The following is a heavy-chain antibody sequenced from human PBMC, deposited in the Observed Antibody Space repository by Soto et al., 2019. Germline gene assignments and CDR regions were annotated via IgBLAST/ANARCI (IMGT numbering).Heavy chain of an antibody. CDR2: IIPIRGIA. V-gene: IGHV1-69*02. CDR3: ASRYDSSDY. J-gene: IGHJ4*02. D-gene: IGHD3-22*01. Sequence: QVQLVQSGAEVKKPGSSVKVSCKASGGTFSSYTISWVRQAPGQGLEWMGRIIPIRGIANYAQKFQGRVTMTADKSTSTAYMELSSQRSEDTAVYYCASRYDSSDYWGKGTLVTVAS. CDR1: GGTFSSYT.